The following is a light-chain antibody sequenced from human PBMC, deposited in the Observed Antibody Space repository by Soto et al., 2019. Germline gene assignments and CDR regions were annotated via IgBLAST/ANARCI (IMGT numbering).Light chain of an antibody. CDR3: QQYGTSEII. CDR1: QSLTNSF. Sequence: EFVFTQSPGTLSLSPGERANLSCSASQSLTNSFIAWYQQRPGQAPRLLIYDTSSRASGIPDRFSGSGSGTDFTLTISRLETEDFAVFYCQQYGTSEIIFGQGTRLEIK. CDR2: DTS. V-gene: IGKV3-20*01. J-gene: IGKJ5*01.